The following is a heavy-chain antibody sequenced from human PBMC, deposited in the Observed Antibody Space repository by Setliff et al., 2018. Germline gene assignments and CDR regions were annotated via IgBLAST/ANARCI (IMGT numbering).Heavy chain of an antibody. CDR1: GFSFSSYN. J-gene: IGHJ4*02. Sequence: GSLRLSCEASGFSFSSYNMNWVRQAPGKGLEWVADISGRDNAIFYADSVKGRFIISRDNAKNSLYLQLNSLRAEDTAVYYCAKVGIFGGGYFGLWGRGILVTVSS. CDR3: AKVGIFGGGYFGL. CDR2: ISGRDNAI. D-gene: IGHD3-3*01. V-gene: IGHV3-48*01.